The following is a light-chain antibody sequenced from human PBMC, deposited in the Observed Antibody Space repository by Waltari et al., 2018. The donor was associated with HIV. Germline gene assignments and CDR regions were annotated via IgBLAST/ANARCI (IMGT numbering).Light chain of an antibody. CDR1: SSDVGSYNL. CDR3: CSYARSGIP. J-gene: IGLJ2*01. CDR2: EVS. V-gene: IGLV2-23*02. Sequence: QSALTQPASVSGSFGQSITISCPGPSSDVGSYNLVSWYQYHPGKAPKLIIYEVSKRPSGVSNRFSGSKSGNTASLTVSGLQAEDEAHYYCCSYARSGIPFGGGTKLTVL.